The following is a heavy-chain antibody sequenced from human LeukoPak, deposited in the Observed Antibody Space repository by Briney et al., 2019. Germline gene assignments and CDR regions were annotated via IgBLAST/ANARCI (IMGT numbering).Heavy chain of an antibody. CDR1: GGSFSGYY. V-gene: IGHV4-34*01. CDR3: ARASIAVAAHH. Sequence: PSETLSLTCAVYGGSFSGYYWSWIRQPPGKGLEWIGEINHSGSTNYNPSLKSRVTISVDTSKNQFSLKLSSVTAADTAVYYCARASIAVAAHHWGQGTLVTVSS. CDR2: INHSGST. D-gene: IGHD6-19*01. J-gene: IGHJ5*02.